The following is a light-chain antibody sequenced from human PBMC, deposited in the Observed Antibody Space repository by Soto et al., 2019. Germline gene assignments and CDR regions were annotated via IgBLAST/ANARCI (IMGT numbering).Light chain of an antibody. CDR2: AAS. CDR3: QQTYSTLSIT. CDR1: ESIARH. V-gene: IGKV1-39*01. J-gene: IGKJ5*01. Sequence: DIRMTQSPSSLSASVGDRVTITCRARESIARHLNWYQQKLGKAPKLLIYAASSLQKGVPSRFRGGGSGTDFTLTISNLQPEDFATYYCQQTYSTLSITFGQGTRLEIK.